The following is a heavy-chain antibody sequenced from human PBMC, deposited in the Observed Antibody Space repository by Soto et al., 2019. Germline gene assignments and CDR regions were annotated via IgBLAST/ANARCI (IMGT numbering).Heavy chain of an antibody. D-gene: IGHD3-3*01. V-gene: IGHV1-69*06. CDR1: GGTFSSYA. J-gene: IGHJ5*02. CDR2: IIPIFGTA. CDR3: ARVGVRYYDFWSGHRGWFDP. Sequence: GASVKVSCKASGGTFSSYAISWVRQAPGQGLEWMGGIIPIFGTANYAQKFQGRVTITADKSTSTAYMGLSSLRSEDTAVYYCARVGVRYYDFWSGHRGWFDPWGQGTLVTVSS.